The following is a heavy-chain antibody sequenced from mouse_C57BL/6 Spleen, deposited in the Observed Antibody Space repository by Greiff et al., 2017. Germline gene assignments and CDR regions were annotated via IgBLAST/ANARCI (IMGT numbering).Heavy chain of an antibody. J-gene: IGHJ2*01. Sequence: VHVKQSGPELVKPGASVKISCKASGYSFTDYNMNWVKQSNGKSLEWIGVINPNYGTTRYNPKFKGKATLTVDQSSSTAYMQLNSLTSEDSAVYYCASDSYDGDYFDYWGQGTTLTVSS. CDR2: INPNYGTT. V-gene: IGHV1-39*01. CDR3: ASDSYDGDYFDY. CDR1: GYSFTDYN. D-gene: IGHD2-12*01.